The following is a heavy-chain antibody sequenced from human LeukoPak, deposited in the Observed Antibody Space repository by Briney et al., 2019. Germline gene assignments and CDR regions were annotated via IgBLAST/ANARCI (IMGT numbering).Heavy chain of an antibody. CDR3: ALQGDIVVVVAATPLRYYFDY. Sequence: SVKVSCKASGGTFSSYAISWVRQAPGQGLEWMGGIIPIFGTANYAQKFQGRVTITADESTSTAYMELSGLRSEDTAVYYCALQGDIVVVVAATPLRYYFDYWGQGTLVTVSS. CDR2: IIPIFGTA. CDR1: GGTFSSYA. J-gene: IGHJ4*02. V-gene: IGHV1-69*13. D-gene: IGHD2-15*01.